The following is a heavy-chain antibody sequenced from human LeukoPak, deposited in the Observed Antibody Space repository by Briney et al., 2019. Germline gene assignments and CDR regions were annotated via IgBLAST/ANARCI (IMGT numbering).Heavy chain of an antibody. CDR2: FGTGGTT. CDR1: GFTFSSYA. V-gene: IGHV3-23*01. J-gene: IGHJ4*02. D-gene: IGHD3-10*01. CDR3: ARGARGVPNDY. Sequence: GGSLRLSCAASGFTFSSYAMFWVRQAPGKGLEWVSTFGTGGTTYYAGSVKGRFTISRDISKNSLDLQMNSLRVEDTALYYCARGARGVPNDYWGQGTLVTVSS.